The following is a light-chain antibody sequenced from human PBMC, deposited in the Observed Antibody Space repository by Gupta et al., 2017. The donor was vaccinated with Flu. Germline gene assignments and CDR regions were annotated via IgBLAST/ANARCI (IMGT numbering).Light chain of an antibody. V-gene: IGKV3-11*01. CDR3: QQRDNWPLT. J-gene: IGKJ1*01. Sequence: GERATLSCRASQSVRSYLGWYQQKPGQAPRLLIFDTSTRATGIPARFSGSGWGTNFTLTISNLEPDDFAVYYCQQRDNWPLTFGQGTKV. CDR1: QSVRSY. CDR2: DTS.